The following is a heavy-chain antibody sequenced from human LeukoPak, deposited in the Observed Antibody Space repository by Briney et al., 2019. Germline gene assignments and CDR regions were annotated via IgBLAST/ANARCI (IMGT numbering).Heavy chain of an antibody. CDR3: ARHRDTAMVGVDY. V-gene: IGHV4-39*01. CDR1: GGSISSSSYY. J-gene: IGHJ4*02. CDR2: IYYSGST. D-gene: IGHD5-18*01. Sequence: SETLSLTCTVSGGSISSSSYYWGWLRQPPGKGLEWIGSIYYSGSTYYNPSLKSRVTISVDTSKNQFSLKLSSVTAADTAVYYCARHRDTAMVGVDYWGQGTLVTVSS.